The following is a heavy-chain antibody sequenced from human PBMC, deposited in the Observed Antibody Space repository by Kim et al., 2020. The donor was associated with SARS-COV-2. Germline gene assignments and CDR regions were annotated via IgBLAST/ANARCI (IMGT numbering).Heavy chain of an antibody. Sequence: TYYNPPLKRRVTISLDTSRNQFSLRLTSVTATDTAVYYCARGDYFYYAMDIWGQGTTVTVSS. CDR3: ARGDYFYYAMDI. V-gene: IGHV4-30-2*04. CDR2: T. J-gene: IGHJ6*02.